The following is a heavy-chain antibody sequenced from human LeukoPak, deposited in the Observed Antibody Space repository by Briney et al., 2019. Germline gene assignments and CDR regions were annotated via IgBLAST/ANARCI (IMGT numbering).Heavy chain of an antibody. CDR2: IYYSGST. V-gene: IGHV4-61*01. CDR1: GGSFSSGSYY. D-gene: IGHD3-3*01. Sequence: SETLSLTCTVSGGSFSSGSYYWSWLRQPPGKGLEWIGYIYYSGSTNYNPSLKSRVAISVDTSKNQFSLKLTSVTAADTAVYYCARGFYYFDDWGQGTLVTVSS. CDR3: ARGFYYFDD. J-gene: IGHJ4*02.